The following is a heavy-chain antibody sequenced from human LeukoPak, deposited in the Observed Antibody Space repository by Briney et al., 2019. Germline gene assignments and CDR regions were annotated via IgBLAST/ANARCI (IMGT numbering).Heavy chain of an antibody. CDR2: IWYDGTNK. J-gene: IGHJ6*04. Sequence: GGSLRLSCAASGFTYSSYGMHWVRQAPGKGQEWVAVIWYDGTNKYYADSVKGRFTISRDNSKNTLYLQMNSLRAEDTAVYYCARDFYVGGYSYGSYYYYGMDVWGKGTTVTVSS. V-gene: IGHV3-33*01. CDR3: ARDFYVGGYSYGSYYYYGMDV. D-gene: IGHD5-18*01. CDR1: GFTYSSYG.